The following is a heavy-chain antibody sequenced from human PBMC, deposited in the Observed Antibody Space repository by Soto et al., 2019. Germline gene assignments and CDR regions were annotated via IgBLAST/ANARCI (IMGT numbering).Heavy chain of an antibody. CDR3: ASFPQTAIVGAAYFDY. CDR2: IIPILGIA. V-gene: IGHV1-69*02. CDR1: GGTFSSYI. J-gene: IGHJ4*02. Sequence: QVQLVQSGAEVKKPGSSVKVSCKASGGTFSSYIISWVRQAPGQGLEWMGRIIPILGIANYAQRFQGRVTITADKSTSTAYMELRTLGSEDTVVYYCASFPQTAIVGAAYFDYWGQGTLVTVSS. D-gene: IGHD1-26*01.